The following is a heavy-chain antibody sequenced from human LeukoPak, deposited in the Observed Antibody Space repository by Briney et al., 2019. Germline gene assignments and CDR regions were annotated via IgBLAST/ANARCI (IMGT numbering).Heavy chain of an antibody. D-gene: IGHD2-15*01. V-gene: IGHV3-21*01. CDR1: GFTFSSYS. CDR2: ISSSSSYI. CDR3: AAFTRYCSGGSCLGY. Sequence: GGSLRLPCAASGFTFSSYSMNWVRQAPGKGLEWASSISSSSSYIYYADSVKGRFTISRDNAKNSLYLQMNSLRAEDTAVYYCAAFTRYCSGGSCLGYWGQGTLVTVSS. J-gene: IGHJ4*02.